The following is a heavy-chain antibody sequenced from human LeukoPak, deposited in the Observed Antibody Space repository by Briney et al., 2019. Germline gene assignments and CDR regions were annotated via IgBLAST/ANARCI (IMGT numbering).Heavy chain of an antibody. D-gene: IGHD1-26*01. CDR3: ARGSGGRSYYYYVDV. CDR1: GGSISNYF. Sequence: SETLSLTCTVSGGSISNYFWSWIRQPPGKGLECIGYIYYSDSTNYNPSLKSRVTVSVDTSKNQFSLKLSSVTAADTAVYYCARGSGGRSYYYYVDVWGKGTTVTVSS. J-gene: IGHJ6*03. CDR2: IYYSDST. V-gene: IGHV4-59*01.